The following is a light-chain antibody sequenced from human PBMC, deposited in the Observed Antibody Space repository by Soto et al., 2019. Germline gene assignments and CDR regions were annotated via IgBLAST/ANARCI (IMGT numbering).Light chain of an antibody. CDR1: SSDVGGNKY. V-gene: IGLV2-14*01. CDR3: SAFTVTTYV. J-gene: IGLJ1*01. Sequence: QSVLTQPTSVSGSPGQSITISCTGSSSDVGGNKYVSWYQQYPGKAPKLMICDVSNRPSGVSNRFSGSKSGNTASLTISGLQAEDEADYCCSAFTVTTYVFGTGTKVTVL. CDR2: DVS.